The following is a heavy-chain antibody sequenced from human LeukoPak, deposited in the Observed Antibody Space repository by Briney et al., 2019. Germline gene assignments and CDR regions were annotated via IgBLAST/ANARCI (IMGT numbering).Heavy chain of an antibody. V-gene: IGHV1-8*02. CDR2: VNPSSGVT. D-gene: IGHD2-2*03. CDR3: ATGYCSSTNCSIDY. CDR1: GYTFTSYD. J-gene: IGHJ4*02. Sequence: ASVKVSCKASGYTFTSYDINWARQATGQGLEWMGWVNPSSGVTRYAQKFQGRVTMTRNTSISTAYMELRSLSSDDTAVYYCATGYCSSTNCSIDYWGQGTLVSVSS.